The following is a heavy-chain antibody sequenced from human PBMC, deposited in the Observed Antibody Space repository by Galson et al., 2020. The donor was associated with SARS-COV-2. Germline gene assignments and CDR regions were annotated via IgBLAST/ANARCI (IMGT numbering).Heavy chain of an antibody. Sequence: SETLSLTCTVSGGSVSSGRYYWSWIRQNPGEGLEQIGYVYYTGSTMYNPSLKSRVTISVDASTNQFSLTLTSVTAADTAVYYCARGDRQWMDGDVFDVWGQGTMVTVSS. CDR2: VYYTGST. D-gene: IGHD6-19*01. CDR1: GGSVSSGRYY. CDR3: ARGDRQWMDGDVFDV. V-gene: IGHV4-61*01. J-gene: IGHJ3*01.